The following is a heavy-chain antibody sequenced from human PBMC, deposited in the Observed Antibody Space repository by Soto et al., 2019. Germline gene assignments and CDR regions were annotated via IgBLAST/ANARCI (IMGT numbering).Heavy chain of an antibody. CDR2: ISYDGSNK. CDR3: AKDEYYYDSSGYLFDY. V-gene: IGHV3-30*18. Sequence: SCAASGFTFSSYGMHWVRQAPGKGLEWVAVISYDGSNKYYADSVKGRFTISRDNSKNTLYLQMNSLRAEDTAVYYCAKDEYYYDSSGYLFDYWGQGTLVTVSS. D-gene: IGHD3-22*01. J-gene: IGHJ4*02. CDR1: GFTFSSYG.